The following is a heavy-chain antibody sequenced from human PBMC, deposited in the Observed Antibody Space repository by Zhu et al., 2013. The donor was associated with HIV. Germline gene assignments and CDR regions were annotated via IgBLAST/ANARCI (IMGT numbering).Heavy chain of an antibody. J-gene: IGHJ6*03. V-gene: IGHV1-8*01. D-gene: IGHD2-2*01. CDR1: GYTFIDYD. Sequence: QVQLVQSGAEVKKPGASVKVSCKAAGYTFIDYDIYWVRQTTGQGLEWMGWMNPNSGNTGYAQKFQGRVTITRNTSISTAYMELSRLKSEDTAVYYCARGRRECSSPSCLDYYYYMDVWGRGTTVTVSS. CDR2: MNPNSGNT. CDR3: ARGRRECSSPSCLDYYYYMDV.